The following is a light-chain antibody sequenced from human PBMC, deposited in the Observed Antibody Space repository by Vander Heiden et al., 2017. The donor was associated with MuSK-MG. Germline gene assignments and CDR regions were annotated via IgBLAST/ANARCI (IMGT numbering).Light chain of an antibody. CDR3: QQSYSVPHT. J-gene: IGKJ2*01. CDR2: AAS. V-gene: IGKV1-39*01. CDR1: QSISSY. Sequence: DIQMAQSPSSLPASVGDGVTITCRASQSISSYLNWYQQKPGRAPRLLIYAASSLQGGVPSRFSGSGSGTDFTLSISRLQPEDFATYYCQQSYSVPHTFGQGTKLEIK.